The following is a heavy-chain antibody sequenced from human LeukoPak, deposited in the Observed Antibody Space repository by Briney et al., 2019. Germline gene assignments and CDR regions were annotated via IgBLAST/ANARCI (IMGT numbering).Heavy chain of an antibody. CDR2: ISNSGSTI. CDR1: GFTFSDYE. CDR3: ARRGYFDY. J-gene: IGHJ4*02. V-gene: IGHV3-48*03. Sequence: PGGSLRLSCAASGFTFSDYEMNWVRQAPGKRLEWVSYISNSGSTIYYADSVKGRFTISRDNAKSSLSLQLNSLRAEDTALYYCARRGYFDYWGQGTLVTVSS.